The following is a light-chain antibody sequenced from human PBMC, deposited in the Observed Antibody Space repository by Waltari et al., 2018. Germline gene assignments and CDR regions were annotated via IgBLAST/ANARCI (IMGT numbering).Light chain of an antibody. CDR1: QTVARNY. V-gene: IGKV3-20*01. CDR2: SAA. CDR3: HQYATSPLT. J-gene: IGKJ4*01. Sequence: EIVLTQSPGTLSLSPAERATLSCRASQTVARNYLAWYQQKGGQAPRLLIHSAASRAPGIPERFSGSGSGTDFTLTISRLEPEDFAVYHCHQYATSPLTFGGGTKGEIK.